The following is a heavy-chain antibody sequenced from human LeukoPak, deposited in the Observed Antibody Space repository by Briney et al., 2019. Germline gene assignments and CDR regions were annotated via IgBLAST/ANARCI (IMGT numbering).Heavy chain of an antibody. J-gene: IGHJ6*02. CDR1: GGSFSGYY. CDR2: INHSGST. Sequence: MASETLSLTCAVYGGSFSGYYWSWIRQPPGKGLEWIGEINHSGSTNYNPSPKSRVTISVDTSKNQFSLKLSSVTAADTAVYYCARGVNIVVVPAAHYYYGMDVWGQGTTVTVSS. V-gene: IGHV4-34*01. CDR3: ARGVNIVVVPAAHYYYGMDV. D-gene: IGHD2-2*01.